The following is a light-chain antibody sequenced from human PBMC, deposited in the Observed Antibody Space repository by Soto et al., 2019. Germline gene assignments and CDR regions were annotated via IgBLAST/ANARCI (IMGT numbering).Light chain of an antibody. CDR1: NIGSKS. J-gene: IGLJ1*01. CDR3: QVWDSSSDHPV. V-gene: IGLV3-21*04. Sequence: SYELTQPPSVSVAPGKTARITCGGNNIGSKSVHWYQQKPGQAPGLVIYYESDRPSGIPERFSGSNSGNTATLTISRVEAGDEADYYCQVWDSSSDHPVFGTGTKLTVL. CDR2: YES.